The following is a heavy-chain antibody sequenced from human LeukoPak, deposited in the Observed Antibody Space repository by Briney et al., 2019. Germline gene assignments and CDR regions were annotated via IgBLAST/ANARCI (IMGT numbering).Heavy chain of an antibody. V-gene: IGHV1-18*01. J-gene: IGHJ2*01. CDR1: GYTFTSYG. Sequence: GASVKVSCKASGYTFTSYGISWVRQAPGQGLEWMGWISAYNGNTNYAQKLQGRVTMTTDTSTSTAYMELRSLRSDDTAVYYCARVDYDFWSGSLNWYFDLWGRGTLVTVSS. CDR3: ARVDYDFWSGSLNWYFDL. D-gene: IGHD3-3*01. CDR2: ISAYNGNT.